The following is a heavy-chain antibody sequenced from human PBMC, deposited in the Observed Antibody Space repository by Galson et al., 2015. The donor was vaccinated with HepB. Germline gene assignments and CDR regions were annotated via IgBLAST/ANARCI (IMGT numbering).Heavy chain of an antibody. Sequence: SLRLSCAASGFTFSSYGMHWVRQAPGKGLEWVAVISYDGSNKYYADSVKGRFTISRDNSKNTLYLQMNSLRAEDTAVYYCARAQYYDSSGYSKPFDYWGQGTLATVSS. CDR1: GFTFSSYG. V-gene: IGHV3-30*03. J-gene: IGHJ4*02. D-gene: IGHD3-22*01. CDR3: ARAQYYDSSGYSKPFDY. CDR2: ISYDGSNK.